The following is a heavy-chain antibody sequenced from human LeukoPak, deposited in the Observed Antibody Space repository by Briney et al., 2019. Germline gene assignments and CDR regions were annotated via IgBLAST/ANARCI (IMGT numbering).Heavy chain of an antibody. V-gene: IGHV3-7*01. Sequence: PGGSLRLSCAASGFTFSSYWMSWVRQAPGKGLEWVANIKQDGSEKYYVDSVKGRFTISRDNAKNSLYLQMNSLRAEDTAVYYCAKAQTYYYDSSGSSLDYWGQGTLVTVSS. CDR1: GFTFSSYW. D-gene: IGHD3-22*01. CDR3: AKAQTYYYDSSGSSLDY. CDR2: IKQDGSEK. J-gene: IGHJ4*02.